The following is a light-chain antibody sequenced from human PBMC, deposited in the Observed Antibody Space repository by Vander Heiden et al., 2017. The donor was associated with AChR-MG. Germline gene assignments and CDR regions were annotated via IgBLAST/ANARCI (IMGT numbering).Light chain of an antibody. V-gene: IGKV1-39*01. CDR2: AAS. J-gene: IGKJ1*01. CDR1: QRISSY. CDR3: QQSDSTQWS. Sequence: DIQMTQSPSSLSASVGDRVTITCRASQRISSYLNWYQQKPGKAPNLLIYAASRLQSGVPSRFSGSGSGTDFTLTISSLQPEDFATYYCQQSDSTQWSFGQGTKVEIK.